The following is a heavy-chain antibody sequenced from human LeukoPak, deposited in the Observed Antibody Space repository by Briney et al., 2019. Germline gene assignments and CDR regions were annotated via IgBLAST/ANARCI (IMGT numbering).Heavy chain of an antibody. V-gene: IGHV4-39*07. CDR1: GGSISSSSYY. J-gene: IGHJ6*02. D-gene: IGHD4-11*01. Sequence: PSETLSLTCTVSGGSISSSSYYWGWIRQPPGKGLEWIGSIYYSGSTYYNPSLKSRVTISVDTSKNQFSLKLSSVTAADTAVYYCARVRTTVTKKAYYYYGMDVWGQGTTVTVSS. CDR2: IYYSGST. CDR3: ARVRTTVTKKAYYYYGMDV.